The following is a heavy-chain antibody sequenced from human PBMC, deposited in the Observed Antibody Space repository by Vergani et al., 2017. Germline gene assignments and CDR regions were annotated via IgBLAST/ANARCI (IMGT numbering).Heavy chain of an antibody. V-gene: IGHV3-11*06. CDR1: GFTFSDYY. CDR2: ISSSSSYT. Sequence: QVQLVESGGGLVKPGGSLRLSCAASGFTFSDYYMSWIRQAPGKGLEWVSYISSSSSYTNYADSVKGRFTISRDNAKNSLYLQMNSLSAEDTAVYYCARRLLAAHDSYYFDYWGQGTLVTVSS. CDR3: ARRLLAAHDSYYFDY. J-gene: IGHJ4*02. D-gene: IGHD6-6*01.